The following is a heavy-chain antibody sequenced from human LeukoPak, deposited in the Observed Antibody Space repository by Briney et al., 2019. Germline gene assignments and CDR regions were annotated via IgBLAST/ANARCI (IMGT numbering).Heavy chain of an antibody. D-gene: IGHD3-16*01. CDR2: LYYSGSS. CDR3: VLMAGY. V-gene: IGHV4-39*01. Sequence: SETLSLTCTVSGDSSRSSDSYRGWIRQPPGKGLEWIGSLYYSGSSYYNPSLKSRVTISADTSKSQFSLKLTSVTAADTAVYYCVLMAGYWGQGTLVTVSS. CDR1: GDSSRSSDSY. J-gene: IGHJ4*02.